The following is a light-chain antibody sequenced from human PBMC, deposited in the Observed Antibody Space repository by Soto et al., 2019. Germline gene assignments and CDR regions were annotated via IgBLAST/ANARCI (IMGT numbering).Light chain of an antibody. J-gene: IGKJ3*01. CDR2: DAS. V-gene: IGKV1-33*01. Sequence: DIQMTQSPSSLSASVGDRVTITCQASQGITKYLNWYQHKPGKAPKLLIYDASNLETGVPSRFSGSGSGTHFTFTISSLQPEDLATYYCQQYEDLPFTFGPGTKVDF. CDR1: QGITKY. CDR3: QQYEDLPFT.